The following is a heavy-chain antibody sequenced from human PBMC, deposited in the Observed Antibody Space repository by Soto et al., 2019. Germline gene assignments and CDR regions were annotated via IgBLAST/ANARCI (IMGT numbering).Heavy chain of an antibody. CDR2: IWHDGSNI. CDR3: VRDQNWCLDV. Sequence: GGSLRLSCAASGFIFSSHWMHWVRQAPGKGLVGVSHIWHDGSNIWYADSVQGRFTISRDNARNRLYLQMNSLRDEDTAIYYCVRDQNWCLDVWGQGTLVTVSS. D-gene: IGHD2-8*02. CDR1: GFIFSSHW. J-gene: IGHJ4*02. V-gene: IGHV3-74*01.